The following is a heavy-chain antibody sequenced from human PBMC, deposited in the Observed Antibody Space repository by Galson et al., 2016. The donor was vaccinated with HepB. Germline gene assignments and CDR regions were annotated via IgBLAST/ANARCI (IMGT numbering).Heavy chain of an antibody. D-gene: IGHD5-24*01. Sequence: TLSLTCAVSGGSINSNNWWNWVRQPPGKGLEWIGEIYQSGTTHYNSSLKSRVTISIDNPKNQFSLRMTSVTAADTAVYYCSGGELARGFDPWGQGALVTVSS. CDR3: SGGELARGFDP. CDR2: IYQSGTT. J-gene: IGHJ5*02. V-gene: IGHV4-4*02. CDR1: GGSINSNNW.